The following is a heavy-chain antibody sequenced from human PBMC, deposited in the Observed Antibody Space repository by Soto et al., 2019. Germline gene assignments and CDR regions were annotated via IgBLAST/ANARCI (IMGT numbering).Heavy chain of an antibody. Sequence: GGSLRLSCAASGFTFSSSAMSWVRQAPGKGLEWVSAISDSGSSTYHADSVKGRFTISRDNSRNTLYLQMNSLRAEGTALYYCAKVFQYYYYGLDVWGQGTKVTVSS. V-gene: IGHV3-23*01. J-gene: IGHJ6*02. CDR1: GFTFSSSA. CDR2: ISDSGSST. CDR3: AKVFQYYYYGLDV.